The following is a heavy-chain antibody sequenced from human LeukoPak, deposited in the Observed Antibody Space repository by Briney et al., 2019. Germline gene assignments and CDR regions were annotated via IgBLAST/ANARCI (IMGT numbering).Heavy chain of an antibody. D-gene: IGHD6-19*01. J-gene: IGHJ5*02. V-gene: IGHV5-10-1*01. CDR3: ARAPAVWFDP. CDR1: GYSFTSYW. Sequence: GESLKISCKGSGYSFTSYWISWVRQMPGKGLEWMGRIDPSDSYTNYSPSFQGHVTVSADKSISTAYLQWSSLKASDTAMYYCARAPAVWFDPWGQGTLVTVSS. CDR2: IDPSDSYT.